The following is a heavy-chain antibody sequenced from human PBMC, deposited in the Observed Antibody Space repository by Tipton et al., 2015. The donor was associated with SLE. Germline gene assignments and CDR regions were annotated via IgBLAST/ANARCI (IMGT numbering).Heavy chain of an antibody. J-gene: IGHJ4*02. CDR2: ISWNSGSI. D-gene: IGHD6-6*01. V-gene: IGHV3-9*01. CDR1: GFTFDDYA. Sequence: SLRLSCAASGFTFDDYAMHWVRQAPGKGLEWVSGISWNSGSIGYADSVKSRVTISVDKSKNQFSLKLSSVTAADTAVYYCARREWGYDFNVIAAFDYWGQGTLVTVSS. CDR3: ARREWGYDFNVIAAFDY.